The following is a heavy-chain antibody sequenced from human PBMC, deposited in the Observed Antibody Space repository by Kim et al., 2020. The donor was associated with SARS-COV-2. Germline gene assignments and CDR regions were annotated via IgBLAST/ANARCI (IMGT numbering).Heavy chain of an antibody. V-gene: IGHV5-51*01. J-gene: IGHJ3*02. CDR2: IYPGDSDT. D-gene: IGHD4-17*01. CDR3: ARSVTTVTTPDAFDI. CDR1: GYSFTSYW. Sequence: GESLKISCKGSGYSFTSYWIGWVRQMPGKGLEWMGIIYPGDSDTRYSPSFQGQVTISADKSISTAYLQWSSLKASDTAMYYCARSVTTVTTPDAFDIWGQGTMVTVSS.